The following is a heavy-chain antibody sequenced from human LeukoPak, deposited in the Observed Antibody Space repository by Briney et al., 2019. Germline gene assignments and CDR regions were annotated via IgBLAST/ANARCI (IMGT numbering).Heavy chain of an antibody. Sequence: SETLSLTCAVYGGSFSGYYWSWIRQPPGKGLEWIGEINHSGTTNYNPSLKSRVTISVDTSKNRFSLDLISVTAADTAVYYCARGSRDRRQQFDYWGQGTLVTVSS. V-gene: IGHV4-34*01. D-gene: IGHD5-24*01. J-gene: IGHJ4*02. CDR1: GGSFSGYY. CDR2: INHSGTT. CDR3: ARGSRDRRQQFDY.